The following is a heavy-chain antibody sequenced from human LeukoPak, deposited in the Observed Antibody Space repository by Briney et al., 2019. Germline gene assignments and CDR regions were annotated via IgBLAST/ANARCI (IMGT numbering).Heavy chain of an antibody. J-gene: IGHJ4*02. CDR1: GFTFSSNY. Sequence: PGGSLRLSCAASGFTFSSNYMSWVRQAPGKGLEWVSVIYSGGSTYYADSVKGRFTISRDNSKNTLYLQMNSLRAEDTAVYYCAKPGIAVASGNYWGQGTLVTVSS. D-gene: IGHD6-19*01. CDR3: AKPGIAVASGNY. V-gene: IGHV3-66*04. CDR2: IYSGGST.